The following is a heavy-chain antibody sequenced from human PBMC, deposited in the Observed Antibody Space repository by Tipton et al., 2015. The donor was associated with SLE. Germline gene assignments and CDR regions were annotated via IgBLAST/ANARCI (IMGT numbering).Heavy chain of an antibody. D-gene: IGHD1-1*01. V-gene: IGHV3-30*02. J-gene: IGHJ4*02. CDR1: GITFSRSG. CDR3: AKDKGANSLDY. CDR2: IRSDGSDK. Sequence: GSLRLSCAASGITFSRSGMHWVRQAPGKGLEWAAFIRSDGSDKYYADSVKGRFTISRDNSKNTVYLQMDSLRDEDTAVYYCAKDKGANSLDYWGQGTLVTVSS.